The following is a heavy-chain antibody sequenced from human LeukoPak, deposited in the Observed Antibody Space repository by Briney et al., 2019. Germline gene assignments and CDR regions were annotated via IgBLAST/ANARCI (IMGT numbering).Heavy chain of an antibody. CDR1: GFTFSSYA. V-gene: IGHV3-23*01. Sequence: WGCLSLSCAASGFTFSSYARSWVRQAPGKGLEWVSAISGSGGSTYYADPVKRRFTISRDNSKSPLDLQMNSLRADDTAVYYCAKDRVDWLLSVFDYWVQGTLVTVPS. CDR3: AKDRVDWLLSVFDY. D-gene: IGHD3-9*01. J-gene: IGHJ4*02. CDR2: ISGSGGST.